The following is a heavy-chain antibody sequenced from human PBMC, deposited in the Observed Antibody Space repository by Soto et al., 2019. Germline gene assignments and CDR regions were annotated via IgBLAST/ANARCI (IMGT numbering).Heavy chain of an antibody. CDR2: IYYSGST. V-gene: IGHV4-31*03. D-gene: IGHD4-4*01. CDR3: ARGDRNDYSNWRIHQYYFDY. Sequence: QVQLQESGPGLVKPSQTLSLTCTVSGGSISSGGYYWSWIRQHPGKGLEWIGYIYYSGSTYYNPSLKSRVTISVDTSKNQFSLKLSSVTAADTAVYYCARGDRNDYSNWRIHQYYFDYWGQGTLVTVSS. CDR1: GGSISSGGYY. J-gene: IGHJ4*02.